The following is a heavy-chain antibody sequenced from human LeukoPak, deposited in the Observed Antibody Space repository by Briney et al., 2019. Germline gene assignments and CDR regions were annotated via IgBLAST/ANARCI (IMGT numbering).Heavy chain of an antibody. CDR3: ATLALTTGDY. CDR2: VSSSSSYI. D-gene: IGHD4/OR15-4a*01. Sequence: GSLRLSCAASGFTFSSYSMNWVRQAPGKGLEWVSSVSSSSSYIYYADSVKGRFTISRDNAKNSLYLQMNSLRAEDTAVYYCATLALTTGDYWGQGTLVTVSS. V-gene: IGHV3-21*01. CDR1: GFTFSSYS. J-gene: IGHJ4*02.